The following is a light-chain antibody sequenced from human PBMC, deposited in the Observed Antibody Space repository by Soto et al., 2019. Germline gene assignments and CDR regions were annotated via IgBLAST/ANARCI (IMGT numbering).Light chain of an antibody. V-gene: IGLV1-40*01. J-gene: IGLJ2*01. CDR3: QSYDSSLSVV. Sequence: QSVLTQPPSVSGAPGQRVTISCTGRSSNIGAGYDVHWYQQLPGTAPKLLIYGNSNRPSGGPDRVSGSKSGTSASLAITGLQAEDEADYYCQSYDSSLSVVFGGGTKLTVL. CDR2: GNS. CDR1: SSNIGAGYD.